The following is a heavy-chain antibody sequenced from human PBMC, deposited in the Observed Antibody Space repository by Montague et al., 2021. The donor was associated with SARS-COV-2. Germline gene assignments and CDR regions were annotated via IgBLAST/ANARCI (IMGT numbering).Heavy chain of an antibody. D-gene: IGHD1-26*01. CDR2: IWSDGSHK. V-gene: IGHV3-33*06. CDR3: VKSGGGTFFET. Sequence: SLRLSCAVSGFSLTDNGMFWVRQAPGKGLEWVAVIWSDGSHKNYGDSVKGRFTVSRDISANTLFPLMSSLRVDDTAVYYCVKSGGGTFFETWGQGTLVTVSA. J-gene: IGHJ5*02. CDR1: GFSLTDNG.